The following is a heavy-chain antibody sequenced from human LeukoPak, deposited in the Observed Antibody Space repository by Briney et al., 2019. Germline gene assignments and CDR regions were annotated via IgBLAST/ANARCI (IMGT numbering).Heavy chain of an antibody. D-gene: IGHD1-26*01. Sequence: SETLSLTCTVSGGSITSYYLNWIRQPPGKGLEWIGYSYYSGTTKYNPSLVSRGTISLGAYEKYLSLILRSVITADTAVYYCARRRAMDRSDAFDIWGQGTMVTVSS. CDR1: GGSITSYY. CDR3: ARRRAMDRSDAFDI. CDR2: SYYSGTT. V-gene: IGHV4-59*08. J-gene: IGHJ3*02.